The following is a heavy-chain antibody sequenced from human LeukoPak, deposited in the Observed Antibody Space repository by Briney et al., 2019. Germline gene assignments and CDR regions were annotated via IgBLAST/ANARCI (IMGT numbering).Heavy chain of an antibody. J-gene: IGHJ5*02. V-gene: IGHV3-21*01. CDR1: GFTFSSYS. Sequence: GGSLRLSCAASGFTFSSYSMNWVRQAPGKGLEWVSSISSSSSYIYYADSVKGRFTISRDNAKNSLYLQMNGLRAEDTAVYYCARYSGYDGVNWFDPWGQGTLVTVSS. CDR3: ARYSGYDGVNWFDP. CDR2: ISSSSSYI. D-gene: IGHD5-12*01.